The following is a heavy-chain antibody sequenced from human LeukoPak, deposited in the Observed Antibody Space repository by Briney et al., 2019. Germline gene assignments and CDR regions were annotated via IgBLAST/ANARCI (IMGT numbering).Heavy chain of an antibody. CDR2: IYTSGST. Sequence: PSETLSLTCTVSGGSISSGSYYWSWIRQPAGKGLEWIGRIYTSGSTNYNPSLKSRVTISVDTSKNQFSLKLSSVTAADTAVYYCARGQFLYSTGWPSTIRFDYWGQGALVTVSS. D-gene: IGHD6-19*01. CDR3: ARGQFLYSTGWPSTIRFDY. V-gene: IGHV4-61*02. J-gene: IGHJ4*02. CDR1: GGSISSGSYY.